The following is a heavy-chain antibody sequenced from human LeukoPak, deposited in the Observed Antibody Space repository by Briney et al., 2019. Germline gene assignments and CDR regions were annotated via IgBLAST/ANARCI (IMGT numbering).Heavy chain of an antibody. J-gene: IGHJ4*02. Sequence: SVKVSCKASGGTFSSYAISWVRQAPGQGLEWMGRIIPIFGTANYAQKFQGRVTITTDESTSTAYMELSTLRSEDTAVYYCARDGGGSYYYDSSGFDYWGQGTLVTVSS. CDR3: ARDGGGSYYYDSSGFDY. D-gene: IGHD3-22*01. CDR2: IIPIFGTA. V-gene: IGHV1-69*05. CDR1: GGTFSSYA.